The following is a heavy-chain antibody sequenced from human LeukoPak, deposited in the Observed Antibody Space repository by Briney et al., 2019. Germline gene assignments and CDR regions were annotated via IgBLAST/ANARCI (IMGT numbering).Heavy chain of an antibody. J-gene: IGHJ3*02. CDR1: GFTFSSYG. V-gene: IGHV3-30*03. D-gene: IGHD2-21*02. CDR2: ISYDGSNK. CDR3: ARDSIKYCGGDCYSRDDAFDI. Sequence: GGSLRLSCAASGFTFSSYGMHWVRQAPGKGLEWVAVISYDGSNKSYADSVKGRFTISRDNSKNTLYLQMNSLRAEDTAVYYCARDSIKYCGGDCYSRDDAFDIWGQGTMLTVSS.